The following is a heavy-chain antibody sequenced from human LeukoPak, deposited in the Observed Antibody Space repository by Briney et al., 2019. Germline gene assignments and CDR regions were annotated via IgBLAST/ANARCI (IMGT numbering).Heavy chain of an antibody. D-gene: IGHD3-16*02. CDR2: IFYSGALFSRGDT. CDR1: GDAVINNHYY. Sequence: SETLSLTCNVSGDAVINNHYYWGWIRQSPGKGLEWIANIFYSGALFSRGDTYYNPSLKSRVTISVDTSKNQFSLKLSSVTAADTAVYYCAREYYDYVWGSYRPAAFDIWGQGTMVTVSS. V-gene: IGHV4-39*07. CDR3: AREYYDYVWGSYRPAAFDI. J-gene: IGHJ3*02.